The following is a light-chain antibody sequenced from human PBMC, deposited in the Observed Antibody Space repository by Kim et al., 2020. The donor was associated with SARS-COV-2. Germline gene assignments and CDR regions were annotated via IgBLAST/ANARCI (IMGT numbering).Light chain of an antibody. J-gene: IGLJ3*02. V-gene: IGLV3-21*04. Sequence: SSELTQPPSVSVAPGKTARLSCGGNNIGSKSVHWYQQRPGQAPLLVIYYDSDRPSGIPERFSGSNSENTATLTISRVGAGDEADYYCQGWDDSSDHLWVFGGGTQLTVL. CDR1: NIGSKS. CDR2: YDS. CDR3: QGWDDSSDHLWV.